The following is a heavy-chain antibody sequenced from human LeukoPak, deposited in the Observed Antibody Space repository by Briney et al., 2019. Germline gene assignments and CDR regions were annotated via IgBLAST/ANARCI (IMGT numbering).Heavy chain of an antibody. V-gene: IGHV3-21*01. CDR1: GFTFSSYS. CDR2: ISSSSSYI. CDR3: ATLDYYDRSPRILDY. J-gene: IGHJ4*02. D-gene: IGHD3-22*01. Sequence: PGGSLRLSCAASGFTFSSYSMNWVRQAPGRGLEWVSSISSSSSYIYYADSVKGRFTISRDNAKNSLYLQMNSLRVEDTAVYYCATLDYYDRSPRILDYWGQGTLVTVSS.